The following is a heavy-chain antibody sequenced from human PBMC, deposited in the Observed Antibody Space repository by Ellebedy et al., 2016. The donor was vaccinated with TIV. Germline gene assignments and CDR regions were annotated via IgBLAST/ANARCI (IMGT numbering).Heavy chain of an antibody. CDR2: ITGTGINK. Sequence: PGGSLRLSCAASGFTFSTYGMSWVRQAPGKGPEWVSGITGTGINKYYADSVKGRFTISRDNSKDTVDLQMNSLRAEDTAIYYCAKVRASTSVRNWYFDLWGRGTLVSVSS. V-gene: IGHV3-23*01. D-gene: IGHD4-17*01. J-gene: IGHJ2*01. CDR3: AKVRASTSVRNWYFDL. CDR1: GFTFSTYG.